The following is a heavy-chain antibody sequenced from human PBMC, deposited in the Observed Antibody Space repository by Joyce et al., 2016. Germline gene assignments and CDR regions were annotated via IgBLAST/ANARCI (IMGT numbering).Heavy chain of an antibody. CDR2: IYPGDSET. CDR3: AIWTLFDFWSCYWSTMDV. Sequence: EVQLVQSGAEVRRPGESLNISCKGSGYKFSTHWLGWVRQVPGKGLEWTGLIYPGDSETMYNPSFEGRVIMSVDQSISTASLQWRSLHASDTAIFYCAIWTLFDFWSCYWSTMDVWGQGTTVIVSS. CDR1: GYKFSTHW. V-gene: IGHV5-51*01. J-gene: IGHJ6*02. D-gene: IGHD3-3*01.